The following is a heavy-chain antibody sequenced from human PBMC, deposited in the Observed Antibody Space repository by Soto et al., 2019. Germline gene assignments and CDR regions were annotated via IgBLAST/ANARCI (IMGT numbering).Heavy chain of an antibody. CDR1: GGSFSGYY. V-gene: IGHV4-34*01. D-gene: IGHD6-6*01. Sequence: QVQLQQWGAGLLKPSETLSLTCAVYGGSFSGYYCSWIRQPPGKGLEWIGEINHSGSTNYNPSLKSRVTISVDTSKNQFSLKLSSVTAADTAVYYCARSTFDLPLLRIAARPEFDYWGQGTLVTVSS. J-gene: IGHJ4*02. CDR2: INHSGST. CDR3: ARSTFDLPLLRIAARPEFDY.